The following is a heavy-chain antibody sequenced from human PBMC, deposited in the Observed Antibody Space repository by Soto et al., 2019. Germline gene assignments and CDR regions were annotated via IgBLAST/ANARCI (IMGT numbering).Heavy chain of an antibody. CDR3: ARHVAIAVAGYFDY. Sequence: SESLSLTCTVSGGSICSSSYYWGWIRQPPGKGLEWIGSIYYSGSTYYNPSLKSRVTISVDTSKNQFSLKLSSVTAADTAVYYCARHVAIAVAGYFDYWGQGTLVTVSS. J-gene: IGHJ4*02. V-gene: IGHV4-39*01. CDR1: GGSICSSSYY. D-gene: IGHD6-19*01. CDR2: IYYSGST.